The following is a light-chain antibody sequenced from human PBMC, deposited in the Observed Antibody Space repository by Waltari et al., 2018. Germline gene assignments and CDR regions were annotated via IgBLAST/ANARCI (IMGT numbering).Light chain of an antibody. CDR2: CAS. J-gene: IGKJ1*01. Sequence: IVLTQSPGTLSLSSGERAPVPCRASQSGSRALAWYQQKPGQAPRLLIYCASTRATGIPDRFSGSGSGTDFSLTISRLEPDDFAVYYCQHYLRLPVTFGQGTTVEI. CDR1: QSGSRA. V-gene: IGKV3-20*01. CDR3: QHYLRLPVT.